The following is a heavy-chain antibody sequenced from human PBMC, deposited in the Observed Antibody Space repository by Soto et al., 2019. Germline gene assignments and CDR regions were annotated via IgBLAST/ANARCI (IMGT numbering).Heavy chain of an antibody. J-gene: IGHJ3*01. CDR1: GVTFTTNA. CDR3: VKEASGWKSRGSFDL. D-gene: IGHD6-19*01. Sequence: GGSLRLSCVASGVTFTTNAMDWVRQAPGKGLEWVSFISGDDGSGNYADSVKGRFTISRDNSKNTLYLQMNSLRAEDTAIYYCVKEASGWKSRGSFDLSGRRTMVTVSS. CDR2: ISGDDGSG. V-gene: IGHV3-23*01.